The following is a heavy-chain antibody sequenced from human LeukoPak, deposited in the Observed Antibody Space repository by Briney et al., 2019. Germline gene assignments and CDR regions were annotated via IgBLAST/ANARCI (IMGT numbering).Heavy chain of an antibody. Sequence: ASVTVSFTASGYTFTNYGISWVRQAPGQGVEWMGWISAYNGNTNYAQKLQGRVTMTTDTSTSTAYMELRSLRSDDTAVYYCARDLRPLWFGEPVDYFDYWGQGTLVTVSS. V-gene: IGHV1-18*01. J-gene: IGHJ4*02. CDR1: GYTFTNYG. D-gene: IGHD3-10*01. CDR2: ISAYNGNT. CDR3: ARDLRPLWFGEPVDYFDY.